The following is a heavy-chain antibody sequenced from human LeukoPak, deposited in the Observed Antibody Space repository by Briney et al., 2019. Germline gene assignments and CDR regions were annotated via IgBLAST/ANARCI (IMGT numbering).Heavy chain of an antibody. J-gene: IGHJ4*02. D-gene: IGHD2-15*01. CDR1: GFTFDDYG. V-gene: IGHV3-20*04. CDR3: ARDRRGSSWGYYFDY. CDR2: INWNGGST. Sequence: GGSLRLSCAASGFTFDDYGMSWVRQAPGKGLEWVSGINWNGGSTGYADSVKGRFTISRDNAKNSLYLQMNSLRAEDTALYYCARDRRGSSWGYYFDYWGEGTLVTVSS.